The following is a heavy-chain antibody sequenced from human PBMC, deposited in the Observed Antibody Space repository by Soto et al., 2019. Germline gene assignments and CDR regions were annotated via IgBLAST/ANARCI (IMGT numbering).Heavy chain of an antibody. D-gene: IGHD1-26*01. Sequence: PGGSLRLSCAASGFTFSSYGMHWVRQAPGKGLEWVAVIWYDGSNKYYADSVKGRFTISRDNSKSTLYLQMNSLRAEDTAVYYCARDVIRGSYFSYYYGMDVWGQGTTVTVSS. CDR3: ARDVIRGSYFSYYYGMDV. J-gene: IGHJ6*02. V-gene: IGHV3-33*01. CDR1: GFTFSSYG. CDR2: IWYDGSNK.